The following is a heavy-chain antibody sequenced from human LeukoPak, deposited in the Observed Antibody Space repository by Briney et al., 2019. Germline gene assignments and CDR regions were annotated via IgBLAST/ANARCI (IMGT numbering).Heavy chain of an antibody. CDR1: GFTFSSYE. V-gene: IGHV3-21*01. J-gene: IGHJ4*02. CDR3: ARGYQRPDY. D-gene: IGHD2-2*01. CDR2: ISSSSSNI. Sequence: GGSLRLSCAASGFTFSSYEMSWVRQAPGKGLEWVSSISSSSSNIYYADSVKGRFTISSDNAMNSVYLQMNSLRVEDTAVYYCARGYQRPDYWGQGTLITVSS.